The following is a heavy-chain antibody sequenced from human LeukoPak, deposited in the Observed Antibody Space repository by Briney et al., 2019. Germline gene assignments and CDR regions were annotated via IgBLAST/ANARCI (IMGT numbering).Heavy chain of an antibody. J-gene: IGHJ4*02. CDR2: LSGSGGST. CDR1: GFTFSSSA. V-gene: IGHV3-23*01. CDR3: AKSGRRWELLRSYFDY. D-gene: IGHD1-26*01. Sequence: GGSLRLSCAASGFTFSSSAMSGVRQAPGKGRGWGSALSGSGGSTYCADSVEGRFTISKDNSQTTLDLEMNSLRAEDTAVYYCAKSGRRWELLRSYFDYWGQGTLVTVSS.